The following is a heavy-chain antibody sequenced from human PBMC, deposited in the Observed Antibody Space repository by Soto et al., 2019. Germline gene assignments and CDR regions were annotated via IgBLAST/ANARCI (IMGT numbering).Heavy chain of an antibody. CDR2: IVVGSGNT. CDR1: GSTFTSYG. V-gene: IGHV1-58*02. D-gene: IGHD6-6*01. Sequence: SVKVSCKASGSTFTSYGISWVRQARGQRLEWIGWIVVGSGNTNYAQKFQERVTITRDMSTSTAYIELGSLRSEDTAVYYCAAFYWSSVSSSSNYFDYWGQGTLVTVSS. CDR3: AAFYWSSVSSSSNYFDY. J-gene: IGHJ4*02.